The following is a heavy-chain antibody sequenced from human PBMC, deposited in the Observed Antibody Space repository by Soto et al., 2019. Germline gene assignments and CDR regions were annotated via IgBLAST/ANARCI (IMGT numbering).Heavy chain of an antibody. CDR3: ARHEEDSDYYYYGLDV. CDR2: TYYRSRWYS. CDR1: GDSVSSSSVA. Sequence: SQTLSLTCVISGDSVSSSSVAWNWVRQSPSRGLEWLGRTYYRSRWYSDFAVSVRGRIVINADTSKNQFSLQLNSVTPEDTAVSFCARHEEDSDYYYYGLDVWGQGTTATVSS. D-gene: IGHD2-15*01. V-gene: IGHV6-1*01. J-gene: IGHJ6*02.